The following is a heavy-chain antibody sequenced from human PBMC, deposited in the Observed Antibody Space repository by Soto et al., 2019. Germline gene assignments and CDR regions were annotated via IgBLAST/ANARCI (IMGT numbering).Heavy chain of an antibody. CDR3: ARGPSAAAPLSDWYFDL. CDR2: ISSGSYNI. D-gene: IGHD2-2*01. J-gene: IGHJ2*01. Sequence: PGGSLRLSCTASGFTFSSYSMNWVRQAPGKGLEWVSCISSGSYNIYYADSVKGRLTISRDNAKDSLYLQMSSLRDDDSAVYYCARGPSAAAPLSDWYFDLWGRGTLVTVSS. CDR1: GFTFSSYS. V-gene: IGHV3-48*02.